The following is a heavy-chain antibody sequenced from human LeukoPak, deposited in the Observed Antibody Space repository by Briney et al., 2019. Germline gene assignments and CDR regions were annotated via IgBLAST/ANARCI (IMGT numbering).Heavy chain of an antibody. CDR1: GYSISSGYY. J-gene: IGHJ4*02. CDR2: IYHSGST. Sequence: PSETLSLTCTVSGYSISSGYYWGWIRQPPGKGLEWIGSIYHSGSTYYNPSLKSRVTISVDTSKNQFSLKLSSVTAADTAVYYCARGGIAVAGTAFDYWGQGTLVTVSS. D-gene: IGHD6-19*01. V-gene: IGHV4-38-2*02. CDR3: ARGGIAVAGTAFDY.